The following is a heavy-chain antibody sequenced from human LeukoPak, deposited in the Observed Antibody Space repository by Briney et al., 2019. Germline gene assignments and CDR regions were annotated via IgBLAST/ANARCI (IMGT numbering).Heavy chain of an antibody. D-gene: IGHD3-3*01. CDR3: ARVRGVVDFWSGSGWFDP. Sequence: WASVKVSCKASGGTFSSYAISWVRQAPGQGLEWMGGIIPIFGTANYAQKFQGRVTITADESTSTAYMELSSLRSEDTAVYYCARVRGVVDFWSGSGWFDPWGQGTLVTVSS. J-gene: IGHJ5*02. CDR2: IIPIFGTA. V-gene: IGHV1-69*13. CDR1: GGTFSSYA.